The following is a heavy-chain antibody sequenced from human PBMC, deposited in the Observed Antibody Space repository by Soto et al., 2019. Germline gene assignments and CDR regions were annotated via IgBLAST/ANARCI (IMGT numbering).Heavy chain of an antibody. D-gene: IGHD5-12*01. CDR3: ARDSNSGYDWSVDY. CDR1: GYTFTSYG. J-gene: IGHJ4*02. Sequence: QVQLVQSGAEVKKPGASVKVSCKASGYTFTSYGISWVRQAPGQGLEWMGWIRAYNGNTKYAQKLQDRVTMTTDTSTSTAYMELRSMRSDDTAVYYCARDSNSGYDWSVDYWGQGTLVTVSS. V-gene: IGHV1-18*01. CDR2: IRAYNGNT.